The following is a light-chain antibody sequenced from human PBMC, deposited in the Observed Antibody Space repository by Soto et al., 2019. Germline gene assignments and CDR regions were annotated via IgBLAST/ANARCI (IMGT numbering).Light chain of an antibody. Sequence: IVLTQSPYTLSLSPGERATLSCWASHSVTTHLAWFQQRPGQTPRLLIYDASTRATGIPARFSGSGSGTEFTLTISSLQSEDFAVYYCQQYNDWLTFGGGTKVDIK. CDR3: QQYNDWLT. CDR2: DAS. V-gene: IGKV3-15*01. CDR1: HSVTTH. J-gene: IGKJ4*01.